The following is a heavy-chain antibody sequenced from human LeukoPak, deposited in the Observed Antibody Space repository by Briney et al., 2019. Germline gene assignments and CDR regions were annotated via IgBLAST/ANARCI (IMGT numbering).Heavy chain of an antibody. D-gene: IGHD3-22*01. Sequence: SETLSLTCTVSSGSISTSNYYWGWVRQPPGKALEWIGNIFYSGSTYYSPSLKSRVTISLDTSKNQFSLKLNSVTAADTAVYYCARDSVVGSSGYYNVWGQGTRVTVSS. V-gene: IGHV4-39*07. J-gene: IGHJ4*02. CDR1: SGSISTSNYY. CDR3: ARDSVVGSSGYYNV. CDR2: IFYSGST.